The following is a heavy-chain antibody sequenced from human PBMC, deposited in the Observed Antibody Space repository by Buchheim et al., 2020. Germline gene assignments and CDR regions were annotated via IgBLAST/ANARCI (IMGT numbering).Heavy chain of an antibody. J-gene: IGHJ4*02. CDR3: ASSYYYDSSGYYEIDY. V-gene: IGHV4-59*01. D-gene: IGHD3-22*01. Sequence: QVQLQESGPGLVKPSETLSLTCTVSGGSISSYYWSWIRQPPGKGLEWIGYIYYSGSTNYNPSLKRRVTISVDPSKNHFSLQLSSVTAADTAVYYCASSYYYDSSGYYEIDYWGQGTL. CDR2: IYYSGST. CDR1: GGSISSYY.